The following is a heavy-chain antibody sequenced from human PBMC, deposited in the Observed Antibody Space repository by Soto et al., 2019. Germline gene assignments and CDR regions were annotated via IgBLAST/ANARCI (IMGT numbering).Heavy chain of an antibody. V-gene: IGHV4-59*01. CDR2: IYYSGST. CDR3: ARGMYYDFWSGYYSPGYYYYGMDV. J-gene: IGHJ6*02. CDR1: GGSISSYY. Sequence: PSETLSLTCTLSGGSISSYYWSWIRQPPGKGLEWIGYIYYSGSTNYNPSLKSRVTISVDTSKNQFSLKLSSVTAADTAVYYCARGMYYDFWSGYYSPGYYYYGMDVWGQGTTVTVS. D-gene: IGHD3-3*01.